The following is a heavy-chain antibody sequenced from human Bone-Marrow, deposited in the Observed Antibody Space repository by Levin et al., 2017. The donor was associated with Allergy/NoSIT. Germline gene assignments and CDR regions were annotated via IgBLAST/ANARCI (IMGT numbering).Heavy chain of an antibody. V-gene: IGHV4-39*07. CDR2: IYWSGNT. Sequence: PSETLSLTCTVSGVSIRSSSYYWGWIRQPPGKGLEWIGSIYWSGNTYYNPSLKSRVTISVDTSKNQFSLRLSSVTAADTAVYYCATTVPGAIWAYHYYYDGMDVWGQGTTVTVSS. D-gene: IGHD2-2*01. J-gene: IGHJ6*02. CDR3: ATTVPGAIWAYHYYYDGMDV. CDR1: GVSIRSSSYY.